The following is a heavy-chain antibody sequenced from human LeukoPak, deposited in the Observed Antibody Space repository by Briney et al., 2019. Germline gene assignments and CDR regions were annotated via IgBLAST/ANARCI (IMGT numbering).Heavy chain of an antibody. CDR1: GFTVSSNY. CDR3: ARGPVYYVTLYDYYKAGYFDY. V-gene: IGHV3-66*01. Sequence: GGSLRLSCAASGFTVSSNYMSWVRQAPGKGLEWVSVIYSGGSTYYADSVKGRFTISRDNTKKTPYLKMNSLRAEDTAVYYCARGPVYYVTLYDYYKAGYFDYWGQGTLVTVSS. CDR2: IYSGGST. J-gene: IGHJ4*02. D-gene: IGHD3-9*01.